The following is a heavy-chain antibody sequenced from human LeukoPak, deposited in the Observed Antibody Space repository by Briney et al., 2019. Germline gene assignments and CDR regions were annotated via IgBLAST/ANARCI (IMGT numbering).Heavy chain of an antibody. CDR2: IIGSGGST. CDR1: GFTFSSYP. Sequence: GGSLRLSCAASGFTFSSYPMSWVRQAPGKGLEWVSAIIGSGGSTYYADSVKGRFTISRDNSKNTLYLQMNSLRAEDTAVYYCAKIGAPYCGGDCYSFDYWAREPWSPSPQ. V-gene: IGHV3-23*01. D-gene: IGHD2-21*02. J-gene: IGHJ4*02. CDR3: AKIGAPYCGGDCYSFDY.